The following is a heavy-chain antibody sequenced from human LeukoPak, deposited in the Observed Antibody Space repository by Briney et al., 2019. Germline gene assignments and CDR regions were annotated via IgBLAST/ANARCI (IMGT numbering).Heavy chain of an antibody. J-gene: IGHJ5*02. V-gene: IGHV3-33*08. CDR3: ARDQWELRRSQKYNWFDP. CDR2: IWYDGSNK. D-gene: IGHD1-26*01. Sequence: QTGGSLRLSCAASGFTFSSYAMSWVRQAPGKGLEWVAVIWYDGSNKYYADPVKGRFTISRDNSKNTLYLQMNSLRAEDTAVYYCARDQWELRRSQKYNWFDPWGQGTLVTVSS. CDR1: GFTFSSYA.